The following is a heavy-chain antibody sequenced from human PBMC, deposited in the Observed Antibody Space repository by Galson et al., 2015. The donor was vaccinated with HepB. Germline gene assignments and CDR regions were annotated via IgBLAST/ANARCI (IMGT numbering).Heavy chain of an antibody. CDR3: AREGGGAYSSGWLYYYYYGMDV. V-gene: IGHV3-33*08. CDR1: GFTFSSYG. J-gene: IGHJ6*02. D-gene: IGHD6-19*01. CDR2: IWYDGSNK. Sequence: SLRLSCAASGFTFSSYGMHWVRQAPGKGLEWVAVIWYDGSNKYYADSVKDRFTISRDNSKNTLYLQMNSLRAEDTAVYYCAREGGGAYSSGWLYYYYYGMDVWGQGTTVTVSS.